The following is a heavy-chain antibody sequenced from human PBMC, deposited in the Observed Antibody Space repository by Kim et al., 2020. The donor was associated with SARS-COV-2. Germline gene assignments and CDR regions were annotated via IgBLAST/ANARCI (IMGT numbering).Heavy chain of an antibody. V-gene: IGHV1-69*13. CDR1: GGTFSSYA. CDR3: ARAIGSSGYYRPYYFDY. CDR2: IIPIFGTA. D-gene: IGHD3-22*01. Sequence: SVKVSCKASGGTFSSYAISWVRQAPGQGLEWMGGIIPIFGTANYAQKFQGRVTITANESTSTAYMELSSLRSEDTAVYYCARAIGSSGYYRPYYFDYWGQGTLVTVSS. J-gene: IGHJ4*02.